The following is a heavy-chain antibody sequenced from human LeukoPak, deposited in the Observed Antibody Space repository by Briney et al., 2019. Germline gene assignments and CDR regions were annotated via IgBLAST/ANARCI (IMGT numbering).Heavy chain of an antibody. V-gene: IGHV3-64D*09. D-gene: IGHD6-13*01. J-gene: IGHJ4*02. Sequence: PGGSLRLSCSASGFIFSSYAMHWVRQAPGRRLEYVSAISSRGGSTYYADSVKGRFTISRDNSKNTPYLQMSSLRAEDTAVYYCVECSGQQLALDYWGQGILVTVSS. CDR3: VECSGQQLALDY. CDR1: GFIFSSYA. CDR2: ISSRGGST.